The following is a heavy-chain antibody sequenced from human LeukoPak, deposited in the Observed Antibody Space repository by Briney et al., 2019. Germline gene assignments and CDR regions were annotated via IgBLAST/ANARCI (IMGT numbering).Heavy chain of an antibody. CDR1: GGTFSRYS. V-gene: IGHV1-69*13. D-gene: IGHD1/OR15-1a*01. CDR3: ARRTSGSSGNNLGAFDS. CDR2: TIPSFGTA. J-gene: IGHJ4*02. Sequence: SVKVSCKASGGTFSRYSISWVVQAPGQGLEWMGGTIPSFGTANYARKFQGRVTITADELTNTAYMELGSLRSEDTAVYYCARRTSGSSGNNLGAFDSWGQGTLVTVSS.